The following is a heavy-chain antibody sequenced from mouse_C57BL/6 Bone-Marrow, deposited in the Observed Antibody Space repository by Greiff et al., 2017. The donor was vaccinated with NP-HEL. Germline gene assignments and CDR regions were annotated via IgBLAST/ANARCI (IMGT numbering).Heavy chain of an antibody. CDR3: TRWLRRIEYYAMGY. D-gene: IGHD2-2*01. J-gene: IGHJ4*01. CDR2: IYPGNSDT. Sequence: EVKVVESGTVLARPGASVKMSCKTSGYTFTSYWMHWVKQRPGQGLEWIGAIYPGNSDTSYNQKFKGKAKLTAVTSASTAYMELSSLTNEDSAVYYCTRWLRRIEYYAMGYWGQGTSVTVSS. CDR1: GYTFTSYW. V-gene: IGHV1-5*01.